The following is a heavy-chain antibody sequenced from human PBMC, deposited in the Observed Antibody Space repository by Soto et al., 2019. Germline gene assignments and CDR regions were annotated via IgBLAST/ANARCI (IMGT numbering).Heavy chain of an antibody. CDR2: INPSGGST. CDR3: ARDQVYYYYSSGYPPYGMDV. Sequence: ASVKVSCNSSGYAFTSYYMHWVRQAPGQGLEWMGIINPSGGSTSYAQKFQGRVTMTRDTSTSTVYMELSSLRSEDTAVYYCARDQVYYYYSSGYPPYGMDVWGKGTTVTDSS. J-gene: IGHJ6*04. D-gene: IGHD3-22*01. V-gene: IGHV1-46*01. CDR1: GYAFTSYY.